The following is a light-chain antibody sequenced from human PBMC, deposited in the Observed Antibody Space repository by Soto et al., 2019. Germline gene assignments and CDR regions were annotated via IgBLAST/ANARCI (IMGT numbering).Light chain of an antibody. CDR1: QSVSSN. Sequence: EIVMTQSPATLSVSPGERVTLSCRASQSVSSNLAWYQQKPGQAPRLLIYGISTRATGLPARFSGSGSETESTLTISSLQSEDFPVYYCQQYNNWPLTFGGGTKVEIK. CDR3: QQYNNWPLT. CDR2: GIS. V-gene: IGKV3-15*01. J-gene: IGKJ4*01.